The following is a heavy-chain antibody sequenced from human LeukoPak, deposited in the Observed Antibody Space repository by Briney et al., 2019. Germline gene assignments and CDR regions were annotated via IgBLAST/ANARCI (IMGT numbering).Heavy chain of an antibody. Sequence: GGSLRLSCAASGFSVSSSCMSWVRQAPGKGLEWVSLIYSGGSTYYADSVKGRFTISRDNSKNTMFLQMNSLRDEDTAVYYCARVIEARHFDYWGQGTLVTVSS. CDR3: ARVIEARHFDY. D-gene: IGHD6-6*01. CDR1: GFSVSSSC. CDR2: IYSGGST. J-gene: IGHJ4*02. V-gene: IGHV3-66*01.